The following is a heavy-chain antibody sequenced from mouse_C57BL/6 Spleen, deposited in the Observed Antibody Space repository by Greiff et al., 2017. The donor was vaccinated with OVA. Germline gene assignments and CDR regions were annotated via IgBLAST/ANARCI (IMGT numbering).Heavy chain of an antibody. CDR1: GFNIKDDY. D-gene: IGHD2-1*01. CDR2: IDPENGDT. V-gene: IGHV14-4*01. Sequence: VQLQQSGAELVRPGASVKLSCTASGFNIKDDYMHWVKQRPEQGLEWIGWIDPENGDTEYASKFQGKATITADTSSNTAYLQLSSLTSENTAVYSCTKVYYYYVDYWGQGTTLTVSS. J-gene: IGHJ2*01. CDR3: TKVYYYYVDY.